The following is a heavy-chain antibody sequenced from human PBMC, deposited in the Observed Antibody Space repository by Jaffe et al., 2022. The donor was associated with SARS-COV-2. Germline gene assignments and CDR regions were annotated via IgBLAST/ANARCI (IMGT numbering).Heavy chain of an antibody. D-gene: IGHD6-6*01. CDR1: GYTFTSYY. J-gene: IGHJ6*02. V-gene: IGHV1-46*01. CDR3: ARERAGSSSFYYGMDV. Sequence: QVQLVQSGAEVKKPGASVKVSCKASGYTFTSYYMHWVRQAPGQGLEWMGIINPSGGSTSYAQKFQGRVTMTRDTSTSTVYMELSSLRSEDTAVYYCARERAGSSSFYYGMDVWGQGTTVTVSS. CDR2: INPSGGST.